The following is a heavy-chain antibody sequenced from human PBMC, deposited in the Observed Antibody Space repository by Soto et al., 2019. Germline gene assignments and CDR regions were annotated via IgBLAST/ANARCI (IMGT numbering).Heavy chain of an antibody. J-gene: IGHJ6*02. CDR3: ARGGGFLTGYYHYYYYGMDV. CDR2: IYYSGST. Sequence: SETLSLTCTVSGGSISSYYWSWIRQPPGKGLEWIGYIYYSGSTNYNPSLKSRVTISVDTSKNQFSLKLSSVTAADTAVYYCARGGGFLTGYYHYYYYGMDVWGQGTKVTVSS. D-gene: IGHD3-9*01. CDR1: GGSISSYY. V-gene: IGHV4-59*01.